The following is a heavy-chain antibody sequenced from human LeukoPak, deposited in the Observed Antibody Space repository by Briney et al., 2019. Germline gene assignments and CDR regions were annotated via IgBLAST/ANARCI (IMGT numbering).Heavy chain of an antibody. CDR3: ASGMLVGATTGDY. V-gene: IGHV1-69*04. J-gene: IGHJ4*02. Sequence: SVKVSCKASGGSFNSYVITWVRQAPGQGLEWMGRIIPILNVANFAQKFQGRVTITADKSTNTAYMELSSLRSEDTAVYYCASGMLVGATTGDYWGQGTLVTVSS. CDR1: GGSFNSYV. CDR2: IIPILNVA. D-gene: IGHD1-26*01.